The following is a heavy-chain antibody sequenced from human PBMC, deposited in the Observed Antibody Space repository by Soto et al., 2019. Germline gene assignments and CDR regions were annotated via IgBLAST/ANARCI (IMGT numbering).Heavy chain of an antibody. CDR2: ISGSGVST. CDR3: AKEKAYSSGWDGMDV. V-gene: IGHV3-23*01. Sequence: EVQLLESGGGLVQPGGSLRLSCAASGFTFSSYAMSWVRQAPGKGLEWVSAISGSGVSTYYADSVKVRFTISRDNSKNTLYLQMNSLRAEDTAVYYCAKEKAYSSGWDGMDVWGQGTTVTVSS. J-gene: IGHJ6*02. D-gene: IGHD6-19*01. CDR1: GFTFSSYA.